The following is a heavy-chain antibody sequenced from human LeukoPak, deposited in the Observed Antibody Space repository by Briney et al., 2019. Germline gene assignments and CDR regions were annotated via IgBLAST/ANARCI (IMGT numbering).Heavy chain of an antibody. CDR1: GFTFSSYG. Sequence: RTGGSLRLSCAASGFTFSSYGMSWVRQAPGKGREWVSSINGRGVSTYYADSVKGRFTISRDNSRNTLYLQMNNLRAEDTAVYYCAKIQSAAGTDYWGQGTLVTVSS. CDR3: AKIQSAAGTDY. CDR2: INGRGVST. V-gene: IGHV3-23*01. D-gene: IGHD6-13*01. J-gene: IGHJ4*02.